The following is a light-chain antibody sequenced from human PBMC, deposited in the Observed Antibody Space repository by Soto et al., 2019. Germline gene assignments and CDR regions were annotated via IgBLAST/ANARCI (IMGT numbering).Light chain of an antibody. Sequence: QSVLTQPASLSGSPGQSITISCTGTSSDIGAYDYVSWFQQHPGKAPKLMIYDVSKRPSGVPDRFSGSKSGNTASLTISGLQAEDEADYYCCSYAGSYTYVFGVGTKLTVL. CDR2: DVS. J-gene: IGLJ1*01. CDR3: CSYAGSYTYV. V-gene: IGLV2-11*01. CDR1: SSDIGAYDY.